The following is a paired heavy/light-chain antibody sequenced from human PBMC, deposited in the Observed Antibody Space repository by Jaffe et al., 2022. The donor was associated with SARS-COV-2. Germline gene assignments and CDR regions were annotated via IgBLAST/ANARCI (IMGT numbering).Heavy chain of an antibody. V-gene: IGHV3-74*03. Sequence: EVQLVESGGGLVHPGGSLRLSCAASGFTFSSYWMHWVRQAPGKGLVWVSRINSDGTSTTYADPVKGRVTISRDNAKNTLYLQMNSLRAEDTAVYYCVRGKQVDYWGQGTLVTVSS. CDR3: VRGKQVDY. D-gene: IGHD3-10*01. CDR2: INSDGTST. CDR1: GFTFSSYW. J-gene: IGHJ4*02.
Light chain of an antibody. CDR3: SSYTSSSTLV. V-gene: IGLV2-14*03. CDR2: DVS. Sequence: QSALTQPASVSGSLGQSITVSCAGTSSDVGGHNYVSWYQHHPGKAPKLIISDVSNRPSGVSNRFSGSKSANTASLTISGLQAEDEADYYCSSYTSSSTLVFGGGTKLTVL. J-gene: IGLJ2*01. CDR1: SSDVGGHNY.